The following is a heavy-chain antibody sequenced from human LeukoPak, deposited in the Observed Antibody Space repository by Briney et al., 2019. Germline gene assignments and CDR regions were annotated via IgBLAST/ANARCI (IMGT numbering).Heavy chain of an antibody. CDR3: ARDLFNFYYYGMDV. D-gene: IGHD3-10*01. CDR2: ISSSGST. V-gene: IGHV3-66*01. J-gene: IGHJ6*02. CDR1: GFTFSDYY. Sequence: GGSLRLSCAASGFTFSDYYMSWIRQAPGKGLEWVSYISSSGSTYYADSVKGRFTISRDNSKNTLYLQMNSLRAEDTAVYYCARDLFNFYYYGMDVWGQGTTVTVSS.